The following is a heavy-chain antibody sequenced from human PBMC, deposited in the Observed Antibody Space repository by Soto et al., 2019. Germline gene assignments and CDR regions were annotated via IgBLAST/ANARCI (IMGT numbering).Heavy chain of an antibody. CDR3: TRVPIDTYMIYWSDP. V-gene: IGHV4-61*08. Sequence: SETLSLTCTVSGDSVSSGDYYWTWIRQPPGKGLEWVGHIYFSGRTNYIPSLESRVTISLDTSKNQFSLKLTSVTAADTAVYYCTRVPIDTYMIYWSDPWGQGTLVTVSS. CDR1: GDSVSSGDYY. CDR2: IYFSGRT. D-gene: IGHD3-16*01. J-gene: IGHJ5*02.